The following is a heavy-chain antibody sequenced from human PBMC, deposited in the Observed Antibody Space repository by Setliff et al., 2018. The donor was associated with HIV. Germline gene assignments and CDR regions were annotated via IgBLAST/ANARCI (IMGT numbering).Heavy chain of an antibody. CDR3: ASGSGYCRNGDCYVGVHKNPDKYYFDY. V-gene: IGHV1-69*05. D-gene: IGHD2-21*01. J-gene: IGHJ4*02. CDR1: GDTFSNSA. CDR2: SIPLFGTV. Sequence: ASVKVSCKASGDTFSNSALTWVRQAPGQGLEWMGGSIPLFGTVKYAQKFQGRVTITTDELMTTGFMEVSSLRSEDTAVYYCASGSGYCRNGDCYVGVHKNPDKYYFDYWGQGTLVTVSS.